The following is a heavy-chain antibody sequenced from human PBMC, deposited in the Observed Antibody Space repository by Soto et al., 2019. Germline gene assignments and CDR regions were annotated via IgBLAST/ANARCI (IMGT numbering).Heavy chain of an antibody. CDR1: GGSFSGYA. D-gene: IGHD4-17*01. CDR2: INHSGRA. Sequence: QVLHQQGSAGLLKPSETLSLTCTVSGGSFSGYACNWIRQSPGKGLEWIGEINHSGRANYNPSLKVRVTIAVDASKTQFSLNVTSVTAADTAIYYCARGYGYFRQWGQGALVAVSS. V-gene: IGHV4-34*01. CDR3: ARGYGYFRQ. J-gene: IGHJ1*01.